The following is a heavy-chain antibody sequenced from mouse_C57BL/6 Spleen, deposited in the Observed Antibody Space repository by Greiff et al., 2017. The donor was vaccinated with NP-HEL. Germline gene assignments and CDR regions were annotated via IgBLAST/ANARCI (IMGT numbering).Heavy chain of an antibody. CDR2: ISYDGSN. J-gene: IGHJ4*01. Sequence: DVQLQESGPGLVKPSQSLSLTCSVTGYSITSGYYWNWIRQFPGNKLEWMGYISYDGSNNYNPSLKNRISITRDPSKTPFFLKLNSVTTEDTATYYCARGGDDDYYAMDYWGQGTSVTVSS. CDR3: ARGGDDDYYAMDY. V-gene: IGHV3-6*01. CDR1: GYSITSGYY. D-gene: IGHD2-2*01.